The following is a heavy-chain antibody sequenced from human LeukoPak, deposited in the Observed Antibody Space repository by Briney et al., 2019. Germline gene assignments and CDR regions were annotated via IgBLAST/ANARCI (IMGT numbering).Heavy chain of an antibody. CDR3: ARDHNWGVDY. Sequence: GGSLRLSCAASGFTFSSYAMSWVRQAPGKGLEWLSFIRNDESDKYYTDSVKGRFTISRDNSKNTVYLQMNSLRVEDTAVYYCARDHNWGVDYWGQGTLVTVPS. CDR2: IRNDESDK. CDR1: GFTFSSYA. D-gene: IGHD7-27*01. V-gene: IGHV3-30*02. J-gene: IGHJ4*02.